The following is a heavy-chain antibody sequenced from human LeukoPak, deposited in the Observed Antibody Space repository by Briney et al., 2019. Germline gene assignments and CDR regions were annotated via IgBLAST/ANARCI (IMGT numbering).Heavy chain of an antibody. D-gene: IGHD3-22*01. V-gene: IGHV1-18*01. CDR2: ISAYSGDT. CDR1: GYTFTSYG. CDR3: ARDTDYDTSGANYRFFDY. J-gene: IGHJ4*02. Sequence: ASVKVSCKASGYTFTSYGISWVRQAPGQGLEWMGWISAYSGDTNYAQKFRGRVTMTTDTSTTTAYMELRSLRSDGTAVYYCARDTDYDTSGANYRFFDYWGQGTLVTVSS.